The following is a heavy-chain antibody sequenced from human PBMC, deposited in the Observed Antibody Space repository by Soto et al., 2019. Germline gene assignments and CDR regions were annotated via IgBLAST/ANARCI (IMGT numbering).Heavy chain of an antibody. J-gene: IGHJ4*02. CDR2: IYYSGST. V-gene: IGHV4-31*03. CDR1: GGSISSGGYY. Sequence: PSATLSLTCTVSGGSISSGGYYWSWIRQHPGKGLEWIGYIYYSGSTYYNPSLKSRVTISVDTSKNQVSLKLSSVTAADTAVYYCARNSGRSGCPDYWGQGTLVTGS. CDR3: ARNSGRSGCPDY. D-gene: IGHD3-3*01.